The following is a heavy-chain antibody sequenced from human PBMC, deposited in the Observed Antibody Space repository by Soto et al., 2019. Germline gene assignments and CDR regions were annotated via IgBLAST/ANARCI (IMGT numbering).Heavy chain of an antibody. CDR2: ISYDGSNK. J-gene: IGHJ6*02. D-gene: IGHD4-17*01. Sequence: QVQLVESGGGVVQPGRSLRLSCAASGFTFSSYAMHWVRQAPGKGLEWVAVISYDGSNKYYADSVKGRFTISRDNSKNTLYLQMNSLRAEDTAVYYCARVGTDYGDYYYYGMDVWGQGTTVTVSS. V-gene: IGHV3-30-3*01. CDR1: GFTFSSYA. CDR3: ARVGTDYGDYYYYGMDV.